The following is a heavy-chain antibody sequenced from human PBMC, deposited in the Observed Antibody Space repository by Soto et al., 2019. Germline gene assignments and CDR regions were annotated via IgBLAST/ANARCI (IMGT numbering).Heavy chain of an antibody. J-gene: IGHJ6*02. Sequence: QVQLVQSGAEVKKPGASVKVSCKASGYTFTAYHVHWVRQAPGQGLEWMAWINPYNGATNYAQRFQDRVTLTSDTSSSTAYMEINKLASDDAAVYYCATTSGHYSSAWQRLDVWGRGTTVTVSS. D-gene: IGHD6-19*01. CDR3: ATTSGHYSSAWQRLDV. CDR2: INPYNGAT. V-gene: IGHV1-2*02. CDR1: GYTFTAYH.